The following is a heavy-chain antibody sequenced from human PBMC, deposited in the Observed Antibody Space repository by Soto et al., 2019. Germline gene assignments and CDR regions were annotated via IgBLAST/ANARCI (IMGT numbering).Heavy chain of an antibody. J-gene: IGHJ4*01. CDR1: GYTFTNYA. CDR3: ATVGRHYLPLY. D-gene: IGHD1-26*01. Sequence: QVQLVQSGAEEKKPGASVKVSCKASGYTFTNYAMHWVRQAPGQRLEWMGWINAGNGNTKYSQKFQGRVTITRDTSATTADMELRSLRSEDTAVNYCATVGRHYLPLYWGHGTLVTVAS. CDR2: INAGNGNT. V-gene: IGHV1-3*05.